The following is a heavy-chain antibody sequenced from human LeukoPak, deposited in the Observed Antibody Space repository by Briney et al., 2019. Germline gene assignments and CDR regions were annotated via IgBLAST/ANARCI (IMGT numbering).Heavy chain of an antibody. J-gene: IGHJ5*02. V-gene: IGHV7-4-1*02. Sequence: ASVKVSCKASGYTFTNYAMNWVRQAPGQGLEWMGWINTNTGNPTYAQGFTGRFVFSLDTSVSTAYLEISSLKADDTAMYFCTRDRRQFDPWGQGTLVTVSS. CDR3: TRDRRQFDP. CDR1: GYTFTNYA. CDR2: INTNTGNP.